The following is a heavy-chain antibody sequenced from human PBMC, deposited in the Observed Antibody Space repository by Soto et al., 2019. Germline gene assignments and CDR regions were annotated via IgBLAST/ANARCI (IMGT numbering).Heavy chain of an antibody. J-gene: IGHJ4*01. D-gene: IGHD5-18*01. V-gene: IGHV3-30-3*01. CDR3: PSYLGNSYGCFAY. CDR1: GFTFGNYA. Sequence: QPGGSLRLSCVASGFTFGNYAMNWVRQAPGKGLEWVAVISYDGSNKYYADSVKGRITISRDNSRNTLYLQMSNRRAEDTAMYYFPSYLGNSYGCFAYWVHGPLVTVSS. CDR2: ISYDGSNK.